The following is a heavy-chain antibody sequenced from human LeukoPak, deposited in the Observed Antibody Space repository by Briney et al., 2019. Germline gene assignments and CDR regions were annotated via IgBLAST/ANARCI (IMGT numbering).Heavy chain of an antibody. J-gene: IGHJ6*03. D-gene: IGHD3-3*01. CDR2: ISSSSSYI. Sequence: GGSLRLSCAASGFTFSSYGMNWVRQAPGKGLEWVSSISSSSSYIYYADSVKGRFTISRDNAKNSLYLQMNSLRAEDTAVYYCARADFWSGQAHMDVWGKGTTVTVSS. V-gene: IGHV3-21*01. CDR3: ARADFWSGQAHMDV. CDR1: GFTFSSYG.